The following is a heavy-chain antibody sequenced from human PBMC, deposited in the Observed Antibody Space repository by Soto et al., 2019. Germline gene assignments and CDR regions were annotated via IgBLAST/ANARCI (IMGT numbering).Heavy chain of an antibody. V-gene: IGHV1-69*12. CDR3: ASELYPWKLNWFDP. D-gene: IGHD2-8*01. CDR1: GGTFSSYA. J-gene: IGHJ5*02. CDR2: IIPIFGTA. Sequence: QVQLVQSGAEVKKPGSSVKVSCKASGGTFSSYAISWVRQAPGQGLEWMGGIIPIFGTANYAQKFQGRVTINADESTSTADMELSSLRSEDTAVYYCASELYPWKLNWFDPWGQGTLVTVSS.